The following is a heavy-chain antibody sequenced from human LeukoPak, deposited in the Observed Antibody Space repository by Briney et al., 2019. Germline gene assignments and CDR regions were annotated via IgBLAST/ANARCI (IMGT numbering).Heavy chain of an antibody. V-gene: IGHV4-39*07. D-gene: IGHD4-23*01. Sequence: KASETLSLTCTVSGGSISSSSYYWGWIRQPPGKGLEWIGSIYYSGSTYYNPTLKSGVTISVDTSKNQFSLKLSSVTAADTAVYYCARVVGGNPDYWGQGTLVTVSS. J-gene: IGHJ4*02. CDR2: IYYSGST. CDR1: GGSISSSSYY. CDR3: ARVVGGNPDY.